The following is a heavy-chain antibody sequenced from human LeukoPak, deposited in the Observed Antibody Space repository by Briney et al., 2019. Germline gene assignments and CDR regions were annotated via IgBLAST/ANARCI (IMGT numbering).Heavy chain of an antibody. J-gene: IGHJ4*02. CDR1: GFTFSSYW. Sequence: PGGSLRLSCAASGFTFSSYWMTWVRQAPGKGLEWVANINQDRSEKYYVDSVKGRFTISRDNPKNSLYLQMSGLRAEDTAVYYCARRGQRHYYDSSGYYSLDYWGQGTLVIVSS. V-gene: IGHV3-7*01. D-gene: IGHD3-22*01. CDR3: ARRGQRHYYDSSGYYSLDY. CDR2: INQDRSEK.